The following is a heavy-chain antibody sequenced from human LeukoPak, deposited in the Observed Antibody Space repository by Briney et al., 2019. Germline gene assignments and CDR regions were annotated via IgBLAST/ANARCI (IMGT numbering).Heavy chain of an antibody. Sequence: PSETLSLTCTVSGGSISSYYWSWIRQPPGKGLEWIGYVYYTGSTNYNPSLKSRVTMFEDKSKNQLSLRLYSVTVADTAVYYCAKHFAYSSSSYFDYWAQGSLVTVSS. D-gene: IGHD6-6*01. V-gene: IGHV4-59*08. J-gene: IGHJ4*02. CDR2: VYYTGST. CDR1: GGSISSYY. CDR3: AKHFAYSSSSYFDY.